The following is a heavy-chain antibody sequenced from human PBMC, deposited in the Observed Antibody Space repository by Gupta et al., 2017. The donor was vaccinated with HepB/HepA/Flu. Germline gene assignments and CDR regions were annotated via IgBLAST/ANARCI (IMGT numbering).Heavy chain of an antibody. Sequence: VQLVESGGGLVKPGGSLRLSCAASGFTFSNYYMSWVRQAPGKGLEWVSYVTSASTMYYTDSVKDRFTISRDNVGSSLFLQMNSLRAEDTAVYYCVRDLGYGSGSYDTWGQGILVTVSS. J-gene: IGHJ5*02. CDR1: GFTFSNYY. D-gene: IGHD3-10*01. V-gene: IGHV3-11*01. CDR2: VTSASTM. CDR3: VRDLGYGSGSYDT.